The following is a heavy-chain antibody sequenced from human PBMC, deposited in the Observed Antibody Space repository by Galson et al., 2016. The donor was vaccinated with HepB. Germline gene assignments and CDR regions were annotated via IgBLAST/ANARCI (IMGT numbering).Heavy chain of an antibody. CDR3: ARGGGDLSPNWYFDL. D-gene: IGHD3-16*01. J-gene: IGHJ2*01. CDR1: GYTFTIYG. CDR2: ISAYNGET. Sequence: SVKVSCKASGYTFTIYGINWVRQAPGQRLEWMGWISAYNGETNYAQNLQGRVTMTTDTSTSTAYMDLRSLRSDDTAVYYCARGGGDLSPNWYFDLWGRGTLVTVSS. V-gene: IGHV1-18*01.